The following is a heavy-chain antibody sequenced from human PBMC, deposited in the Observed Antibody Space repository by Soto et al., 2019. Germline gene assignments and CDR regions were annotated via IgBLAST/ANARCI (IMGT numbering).Heavy chain of an antibody. D-gene: IGHD6-13*01. Sequence: SETLSLTCTVSGGSISNYYWTWIRQPAGKGLEWIGRIYSSGTTNYNPSLKSRVTMSVDTSKNQFSLKLSSVTAADTALYYCARQTTYSSSWYDYWGHGTLVTVSS. CDR2: IYSSGTT. V-gene: IGHV4-4*07. CDR1: GGSISNYY. CDR3: ARQTTYSSSWYDY. J-gene: IGHJ5*01.